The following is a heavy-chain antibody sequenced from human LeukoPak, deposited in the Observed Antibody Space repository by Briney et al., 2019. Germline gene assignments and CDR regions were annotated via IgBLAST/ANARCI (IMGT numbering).Heavy chain of an antibody. CDR3: AREGKQLVGRDY. V-gene: IGHV1-2*02. CDR2: INPNGGGT. J-gene: IGHJ4*02. D-gene: IGHD6-6*01. CDR1: GYTFTGYY. Sequence: ASVKVSCKASGYTFTGYYLHWVRQAPGQGLGWMGWINPNGGGTNYAQKFQGRVTMTRDTSISTAYMELSRLRSDDTAGYYCAREGKQLVGRDYWGQGTLVTVSS.